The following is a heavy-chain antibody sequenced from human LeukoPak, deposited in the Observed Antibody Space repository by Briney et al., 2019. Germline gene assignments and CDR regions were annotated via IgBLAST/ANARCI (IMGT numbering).Heavy chain of an antibody. V-gene: IGHV4-34*01. CDR2: INHSGST. CDR1: GGSFSGYY. CDR3: ARHFYGSGSYSDF. J-gene: IGHJ4*02. Sequence: SETLSLTCAVYGGSFSGYYWSWIRQPPGKGLEWIGEINHSGSTNYNPSLKSRVTISVDTSNNQFSLKLSSVTVADTAVYFCARHFYGSGSYSDFWGQGTLVTVSS. D-gene: IGHD3-10*01.